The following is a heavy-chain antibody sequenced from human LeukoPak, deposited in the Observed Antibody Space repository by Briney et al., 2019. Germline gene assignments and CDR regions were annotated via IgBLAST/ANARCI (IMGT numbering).Heavy chain of an antibody. J-gene: IGHJ3*02. Sequence: GGSLRLSCAASGFTFSSYAMSRVRQAPGKGPEWVSGISGSGGGTYYADSVKGRFAISRDNSKNTLYLQMNSLRAEDTAVYYCVQGGHRGLAFDIWGQGTKVTVSS. CDR3: VQGGHRGLAFDI. CDR1: GFTFSSYA. V-gene: IGHV3-23*01. CDR2: ISGSGGGT.